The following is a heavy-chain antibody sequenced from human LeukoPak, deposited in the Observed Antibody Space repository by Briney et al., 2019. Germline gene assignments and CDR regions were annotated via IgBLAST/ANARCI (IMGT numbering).Heavy chain of an antibody. CDR2: INHSGST. Sequence: SETLSLTCAVYGGSFSGYYWSWIRQPPGKGLEWIGEINHSGSTNYNPSLKSRVTISVDTSKNQFSLKLSSVIAADTAVYYCARGCRYCSSTSCQYYFDYWGQGTLVTVSS. J-gene: IGHJ4*02. CDR1: GGSFSGYY. CDR3: ARGCRYCSSTSCQYYFDY. D-gene: IGHD2-2*01. V-gene: IGHV4-34*01.